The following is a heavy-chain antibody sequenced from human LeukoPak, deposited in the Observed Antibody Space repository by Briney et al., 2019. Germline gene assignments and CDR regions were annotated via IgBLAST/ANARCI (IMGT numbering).Heavy chain of an antibody. Sequence: SETLSLTCTVSGYSISNGYYWGWIRQTPGKGLDWIGSIYHSGSTYYNPSLRSRVTISVDTSKNQFSLRLSSVTAADTAVYYCAKSPGSRSYSHYFDYWGQGTLVTVSS. D-gene: IGHD3-10*01. CDR3: AKSPGSRSYSHYFDY. CDR2: IYHSGST. J-gene: IGHJ4*02. V-gene: IGHV4-38-2*02. CDR1: GYSISNGYY.